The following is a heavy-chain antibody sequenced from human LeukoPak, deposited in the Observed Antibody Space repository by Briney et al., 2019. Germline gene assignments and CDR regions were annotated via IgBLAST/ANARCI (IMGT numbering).Heavy chain of an antibody. CDR2: INPNSGGT. CDR1: GSTFTGYY. CDR3: ARYITVGATYQHFDY. V-gene: IGHV1-2*06. Sequence: ASVKVSCKASGSTFTGYYMHWVRQAPGQGLEWMGRINPNSGGTNYAQKFQGRVTMTRDTSISTAYMELSRLRSDDTAVYYSARYITVGATYQHFDYWGQGTLVAVSS. J-gene: IGHJ4*02. D-gene: IGHD1-26*01.